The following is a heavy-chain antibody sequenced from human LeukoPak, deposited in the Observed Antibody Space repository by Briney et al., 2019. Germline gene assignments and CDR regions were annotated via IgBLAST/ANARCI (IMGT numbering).Heavy chain of an antibody. CDR3: ARLGRITVVRGVIRDY. CDR2: INHSGST. J-gene: IGHJ4*02. D-gene: IGHD3-10*01. Sequence: SETLSLTCAVYGGSFSGYYWSWIRQPPGKGLEWIGEINHSGSTNYNPSLKSRVTISVDTSKNQFSLKLSSMTAADTAVYYCARLGRITVVRGVIRDYWGQGTLVTVSS. V-gene: IGHV4-34*01. CDR1: GGSFSGYY.